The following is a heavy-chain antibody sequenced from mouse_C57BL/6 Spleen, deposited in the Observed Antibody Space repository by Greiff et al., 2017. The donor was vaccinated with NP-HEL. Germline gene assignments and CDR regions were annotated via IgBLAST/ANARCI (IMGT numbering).Heavy chain of an antibody. D-gene: IGHD2-5*01. J-gene: IGHJ3*01. CDR3: ARSGYSNPWFAY. CDR1: GYTFTDYY. CDR2: INPYNGGT. Sequence: SGPVLVKPGASVKMSCKASGYTFTDYYMNWVKQSHGKSLEWIGVINPYNGGTSYNQKFKGKATLTVDKSSSTAYMELNSLTSEDSAVYYCARSGYSNPWFAYWGQGTLVTVSA. V-gene: IGHV1-19*01.